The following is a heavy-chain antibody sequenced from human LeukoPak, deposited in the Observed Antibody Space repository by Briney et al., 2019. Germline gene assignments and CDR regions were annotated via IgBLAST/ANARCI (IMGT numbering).Heavy chain of an antibody. CDR3: ARGRSGSYYFRYYYYYMDV. CDR2: MNHSGST. D-gene: IGHD1-26*01. J-gene: IGHJ6*03. CDR1: GGSFSGYY. Sequence: SETLSLTCAVYGGSFSGYYWSWIRQPPGKGLEWIGEMNHSGSTNYNPSLKSRVTISVDTSKNQFSLKLSSVTAADTAVYYCARGRSGSYYFRYYYYYMDVWGKGTTVTVSS. V-gene: IGHV4-34*01.